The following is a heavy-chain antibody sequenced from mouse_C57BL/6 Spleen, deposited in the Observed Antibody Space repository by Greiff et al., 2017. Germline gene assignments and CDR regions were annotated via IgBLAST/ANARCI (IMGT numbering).Heavy chain of an antibody. D-gene: IGHD1-1*01. CDR1: GFTFSSYA. Sequence: EVKLQESGGGLVKPGGSLKLSCAASGFTFSSYAMSWVRQTPEKRLEWVATISDGGSYTYYPDNVKGRFTISRDNAKNNLYLQMSHLKSEDTAMYYCARGTITTVGYFDYWGQGTTLTVSS. CDR2: ISDGGSYT. J-gene: IGHJ2*01. CDR3: ARGTITTVGYFDY. V-gene: IGHV5-4*03.